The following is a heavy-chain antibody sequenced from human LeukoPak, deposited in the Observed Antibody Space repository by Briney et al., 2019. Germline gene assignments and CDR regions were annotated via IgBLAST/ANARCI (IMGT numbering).Heavy chain of an antibody. V-gene: IGHV4-4*07. D-gene: IGHD3-9*01. Sequence: SETLSLTCTVSGVSISSYYWSWIRQPAGKGLEWIGRIYTSGSTNYNPSLKSRVTMSVDTSKNQFSLKLSSVTAADTAVYYCARDGRYYDILTGYYGGYYFDYWGQGTLVTVSS. J-gene: IGHJ4*02. CDR2: IYTSGST. CDR3: ARDGRYYDILTGYYGGYYFDY. CDR1: GVSISSYY.